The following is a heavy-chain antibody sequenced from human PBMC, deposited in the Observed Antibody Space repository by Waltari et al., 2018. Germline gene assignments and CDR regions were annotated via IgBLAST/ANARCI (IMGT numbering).Heavy chain of an antibody. V-gene: IGHV4-39*07. J-gene: IGHJ3*02. CDR3: ARAPAYSVERAFDI. Sequence: QLQLQESGPGLVKPSETLSLTCTVSGGSISSSSYYWGWIRQPPGKGLEWIGSIYYSGSTYYNPSLKSRVTISVDTSKNQFSLKLSSVTAADTAVYYCARAPAYSVERAFDIWGQGTMVIVSS. D-gene: IGHD1-26*01. CDR2: IYYSGST. CDR1: GGSISSSSYY.